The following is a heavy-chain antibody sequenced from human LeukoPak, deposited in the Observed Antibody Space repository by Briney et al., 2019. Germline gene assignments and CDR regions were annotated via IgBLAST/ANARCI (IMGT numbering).Heavy chain of an antibody. CDR2: ISYDGSNK. D-gene: IGHD5-18*01. J-gene: IGHJ3*02. V-gene: IGHV3-30*18. CDR1: GFTFSSYG. CDR3: AKDTGYSYGFFGAFDI. Sequence: GGSLRLSCAASGFTFSSYGMHWVRQAPGKGLEWVAVISYDGSNKYYADSVKGRFTISRDNSKNTLYLQMNSLRAEDTAVYYCAKDTGYSYGFFGAFDIWGQGTMVTVSS.